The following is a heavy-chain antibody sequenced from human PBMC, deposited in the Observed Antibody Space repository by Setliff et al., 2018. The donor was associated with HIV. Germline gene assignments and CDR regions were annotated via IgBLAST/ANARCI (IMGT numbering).Heavy chain of an antibody. CDR2: INTNTGNP. J-gene: IGHJ6*03. V-gene: IGHV7-4-1*01. CDR1: GYSLTSYS. CDR3: TRDHTPPPNYDFWSGQVDLRNIFYYMDV. D-gene: IGHD3-3*01. Sequence: ASVKVSCKASGYSLTSYSINWVRQAPGQGLEWMGYINTNTGNPTYAQGFTGRFVFSVDTPVSTAYLQIFSLKTEDTAVYYCTRDHTPPPNYDFWSGQVDLRNIFYYMDVWGTGSPVTVSS.